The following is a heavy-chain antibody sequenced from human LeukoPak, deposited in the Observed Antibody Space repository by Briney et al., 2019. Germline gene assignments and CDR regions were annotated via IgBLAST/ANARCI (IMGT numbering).Heavy chain of an antibody. V-gene: IGHV3-9*01. Sequence: GGSLRLSCAASGFTFDDYAMHWVRQAPGKGLEWVSGISWNSGSIGYADSVKGRFTISRDNAKNSLYLQMNSLRAEDTALYYCAKLIAVAGTDYWGQGTLVTVSS. D-gene: IGHD6-19*01. CDR2: ISWNSGSI. CDR1: GFTFDDYA. CDR3: AKLIAVAGTDY. J-gene: IGHJ4*02.